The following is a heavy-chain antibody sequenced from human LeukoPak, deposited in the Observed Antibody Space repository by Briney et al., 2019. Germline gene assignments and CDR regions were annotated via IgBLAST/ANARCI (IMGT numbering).Heavy chain of an antibody. CDR2: ISSSSSTI. J-gene: IGHJ4*02. CDR1: GFTFSSYS. CDR3: ARVNQLLWFGELLSYFDL. Sequence: GGSLRLSCAASGFTFSSYSMNWVRQAPGKGLEWVSYISSSSSTIYYADSVKGRFTISRDNAKNSLYLQMNSLRDEDTAVYYCARVNQLLWFGELLSYFDLWGQGTLVTVSS. V-gene: IGHV3-48*02. D-gene: IGHD3-10*01.